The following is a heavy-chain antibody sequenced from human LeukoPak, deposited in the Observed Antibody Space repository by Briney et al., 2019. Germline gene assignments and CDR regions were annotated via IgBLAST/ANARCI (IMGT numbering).Heavy chain of an antibody. V-gene: IGHV1-69*01. CDR3: AAGYCSGGSCYPYYYYGMDV. D-gene: IGHD2-15*01. Sequence: ASVKVSCKASGGTFSSYAISWVRQAPGQGLEWMGGIIPIFGTANYAQNFQGRVTITADESTSTAYMELSSLRSEDTAVYYCAAGYCSGGSCYPYYYYGMDVWGQGTTVTVSS. CDR1: GGTFSSYA. J-gene: IGHJ6*02. CDR2: IIPIFGTA.